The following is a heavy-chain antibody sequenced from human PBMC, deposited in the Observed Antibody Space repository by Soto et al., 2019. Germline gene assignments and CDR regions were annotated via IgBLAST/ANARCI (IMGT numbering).Heavy chain of an antibody. V-gene: IGHV4-59*01. CDR2: IYYSGST. Sequence: SGTLSLTCTVSGGSISSYYWSWIRQPPGKGLEWIGYIYYSGSTNYNPSLKSRVTISVDTSKNQFSLKLSSVTAADTAVYYCARSDGRYWGQGTLVTVSS. J-gene: IGHJ4*02. CDR3: ARSDGRY. CDR1: GGSISSYY.